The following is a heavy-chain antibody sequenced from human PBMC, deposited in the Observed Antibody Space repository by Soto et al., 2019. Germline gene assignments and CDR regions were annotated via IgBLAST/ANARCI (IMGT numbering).Heavy chain of an antibody. CDR2: INPMLGVA. J-gene: IGHJ5*02. D-gene: IGHD2-2*01. Sequence: SVKVSCKAPGGSFSSLVISWLRQAPGQGPEWMGGINPMLGVANFAQKFQDRVTITADESTTTAYMELSSLRSEDTAVYYCARGPAQFDPWGQGTLVTVSS. CDR3: ARGPAQFDP. CDR1: GGSFSSLV. V-gene: IGHV1-69*10.